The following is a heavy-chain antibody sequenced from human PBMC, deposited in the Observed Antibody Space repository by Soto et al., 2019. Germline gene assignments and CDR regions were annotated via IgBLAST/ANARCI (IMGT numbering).Heavy chain of an antibody. Sequence: SETLSLTCPFSGGSISNYYWSWIRQSPGKGLEWIANIYHSGTTNYDLSLKGRVSISIDSSKNQVSLRLKSVTAADTAVYYCARGGYRTLAWFDPWGQGTLVTVSS. J-gene: IGHJ5*02. CDR3: ARGGYRTLAWFDP. V-gene: IGHV4-59*01. CDR1: GGSISNYY. CDR2: IYHSGTT. D-gene: IGHD5-18*01.